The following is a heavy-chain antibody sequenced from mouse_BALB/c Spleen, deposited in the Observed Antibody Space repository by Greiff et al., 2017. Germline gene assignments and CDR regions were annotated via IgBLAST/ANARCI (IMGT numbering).Heavy chain of an antibody. J-gene: IGHJ4*01. CDR3: ATGSSYYYAMDY. CDR2: ISYSGST. D-gene: IGHD1-1*01. V-gene: IGHV3-2*02. Sequence: DVQLQESGPGLVKPSQSLSLTCTVTGYSITSDYAWNWIRQFPGNKLEWMGYISYSGSTSYNPSLKSRISITRDTSKNQFFLQLNSVTTEDTATYYCATGSSYYYAMDYWGQGTSVTVSS. CDR1: GYSITSDYA.